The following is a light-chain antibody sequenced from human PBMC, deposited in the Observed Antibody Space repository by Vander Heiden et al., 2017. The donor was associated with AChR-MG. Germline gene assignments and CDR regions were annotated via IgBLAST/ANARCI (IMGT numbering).Light chain of an antibody. CDR1: QSISRY. Sequence: DIQMTQPPSSLSVFVGDRVTITCRASQSISRYLNWYQHKPGKAPKLLIYAASTLQSGVPSRFSGSGSGTDFALTISSRQPEVFATYYCQQTYSSPQAFGGGTKVEVK. CDR3: QQTYSSPQA. V-gene: IGKV1-39*01. CDR2: AAS. J-gene: IGKJ4*01.